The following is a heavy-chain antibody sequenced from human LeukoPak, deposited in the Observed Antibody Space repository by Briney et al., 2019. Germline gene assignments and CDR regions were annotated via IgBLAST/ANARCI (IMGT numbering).Heavy chain of an antibody. Sequence: GGSLRLSCAASGFMFSTYPMNWVRQAPGKGLEWVSTISGSGGSTYYADSVKCRFTISRDNSKNTLYLQMNRLRADDTALYYCAKERTQTTSFDYWGQGTLVTVSS. J-gene: IGHJ4*02. V-gene: IGHV3-23*01. CDR3: AKERTQTTSFDY. CDR2: ISGSGGST. D-gene: IGHD2/OR15-2a*01. CDR1: GFMFSTYP.